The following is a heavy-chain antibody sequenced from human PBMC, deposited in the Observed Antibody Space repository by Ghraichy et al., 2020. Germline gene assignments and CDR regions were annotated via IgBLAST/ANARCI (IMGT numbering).Heavy chain of an antibody. CDR2: ISWNSGSI. J-gene: IGHJ4*02. V-gene: IGHV3-9*01. D-gene: IGHD5-24*01. CDR3: AKAGRWLQFFDY. Sequence: GGSLRLSCAASGFTFDDYAMHWVRQAPGKGLEWVSSISWNSGSIAYADSVKGRFTISRDNAKNSLYLQMNSLRAEDTALYYCAKAGRWLQFFDYWGQGTLFTVSS. CDR1: GFTFDDYA.